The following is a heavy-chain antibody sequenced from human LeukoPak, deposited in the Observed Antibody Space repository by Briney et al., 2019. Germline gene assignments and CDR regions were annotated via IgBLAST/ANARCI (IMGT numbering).Heavy chain of an antibody. CDR1: GFTFSSYA. Sequence: QPGGSLTLSCAASGFTFSSYAMSWVRQAPGKGLEWVSTLSGSGASTSYADSVKGRFTISRDNSKNTLYLQMNSLRAEDTARYYCAKQKGYCSGGSCYYSVYWGQGTLVTVSS. J-gene: IGHJ4*02. CDR2: LSGSGAST. V-gene: IGHV3-23*01. D-gene: IGHD2-15*01. CDR3: AKQKGYCSGGSCYYSVY.